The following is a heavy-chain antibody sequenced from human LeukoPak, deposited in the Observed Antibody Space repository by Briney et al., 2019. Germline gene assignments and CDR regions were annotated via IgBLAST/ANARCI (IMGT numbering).Heavy chain of an antibody. J-gene: IGHJ4*02. D-gene: IGHD6-13*01. V-gene: IGHV3-23*01. CDR2: IGDSSTPT. Sequence: GGSLRLSCVASGFSFSTYAMTWVRQAPEKGLEWVSVIGDSSTPTYYADSVKGRFTISRDNSKNTLYLQMNSPRAEDTAVYYCAKRTSSSSSWSSWDYWGQGTLVTVFS. CDR3: AKRTSSSSSWSSWDY. CDR1: GFSFSTYA.